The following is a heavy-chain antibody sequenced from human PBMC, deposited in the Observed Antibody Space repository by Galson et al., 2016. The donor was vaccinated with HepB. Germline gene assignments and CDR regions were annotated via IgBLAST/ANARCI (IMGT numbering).Heavy chain of an antibody. CDR1: GGSISNYF. D-gene: IGHD3-10*01. V-gene: IGHV4-59*01. J-gene: IGHJ5*02. Sequence: ETLSLTCTVSGGSISNYFWSWIRQPPGKGLEWLGYVYDSDHTSYNPSLKSRVTISVDTSRSHFSLKMTSVTAADTAVYYCARDLAIGRVGEGFDPWGQGTLVTVSS. CDR3: ARDLAIGRVGEGFDP. CDR2: VYDSDHT.